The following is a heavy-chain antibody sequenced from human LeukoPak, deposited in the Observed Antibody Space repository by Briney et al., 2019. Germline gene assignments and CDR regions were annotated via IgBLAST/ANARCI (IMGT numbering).Heavy chain of an antibody. Sequence: GGSLRLSCAASGFTFSSYSMNWVRQAPGKGLEWVSSISSSSSYIYYADSVKGRFTIYRDKAKNSLYVQMNSLRAEDTAVYYCARGEDYDILTGYSPIRYFDYCGQGTLVTVSS. D-gene: IGHD3-9*01. CDR1: GFTFSSYS. CDR3: ARGEDYDILTGYSPIRYFDY. V-gene: IGHV3-21*01. J-gene: IGHJ4*02. CDR2: ISSSSSYI.